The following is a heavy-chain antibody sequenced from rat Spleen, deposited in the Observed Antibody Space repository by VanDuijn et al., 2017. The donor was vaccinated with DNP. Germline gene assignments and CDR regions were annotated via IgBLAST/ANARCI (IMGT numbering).Heavy chain of an antibody. CDR3: AKANNWDY. CDR2: ISTVGDNA. V-gene: IGHV5S13*01. D-gene: IGHD5-1*01. J-gene: IGHJ2*01. CDR1: GFTFSKYG. Sequence: EVQLVESGGGLVQPGRSLKLSCAASGFTFSKYGMAWVRQAPTKGLEWVASISTVGDNAYYRDSVKGRFTISRDNAENTVYLQMNSLRSEDTATYYYAKANNWDYWGQGVMVTVSS.